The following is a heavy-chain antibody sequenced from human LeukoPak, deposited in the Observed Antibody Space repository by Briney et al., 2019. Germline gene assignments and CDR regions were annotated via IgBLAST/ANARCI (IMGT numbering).Heavy chain of an antibody. CDR1: GGSISSGDYY. V-gene: IGHV4-30-4*01. CDR2: IYYSGST. J-gene: IGHJ4*02. D-gene: IGHD3-16*01. CDR3: AREGVMRGGFDY. Sequence: SQTLSFTCTVSGGSISSGDYYRSWIRQPPGKGLEWIGYIYYSGSTYYNPSLKSRVTISVDTSKNQFSLELSSVTAADTAVYYCAREGVMRGGFDYWGQGTLVTVSS.